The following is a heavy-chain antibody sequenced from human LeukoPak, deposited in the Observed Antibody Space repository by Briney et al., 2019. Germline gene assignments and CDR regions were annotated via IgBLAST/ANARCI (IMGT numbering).Heavy chain of an antibody. J-gene: IGHJ4*02. D-gene: IGHD5-18*01. V-gene: IGHV3-21*01. CDR1: GFTFSSYS. Sequence: GGSLRLSCAASGFTFSSYSMNWVRQAPGKGLEWVSSISSSSSYIYYADSVKGRFTISRDNAKNSLYLQMNSLRAEDTAVYYCARGETAMVARYYFDYWGQGTPVTVSS. CDR3: ARGETAMVARYYFDY. CDR2: ISSSSSYI.